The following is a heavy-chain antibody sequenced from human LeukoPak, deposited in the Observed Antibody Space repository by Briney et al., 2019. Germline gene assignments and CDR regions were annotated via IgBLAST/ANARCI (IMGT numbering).Heavy chain of an antibody. CDR3: AVGYSSGWYVLDY. J-gene: IGHJ4*02. Sequence: SVKVSCKASGGTFSSCAISWVRQAPGQGLEWMGGIIPIFGTANYAQKFQGRVTITADESTSTAYMELSSLRSEDTAVYYCAVGYSSGWYVLDYWGQGTLVTVSS. CDR2: IIPIFGTA. V-gene: IGHV1-69*01. D-gene: IGHD6-19*01. CDR1: GGTFSSCA.